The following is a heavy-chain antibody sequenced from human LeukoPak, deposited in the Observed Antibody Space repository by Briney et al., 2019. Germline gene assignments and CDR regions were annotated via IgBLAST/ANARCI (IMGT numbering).Heavy chain of an antibody. CDR1: GGSISSSSYY. V-gene: IGHV4-39*01. D-gene: IGHD3-10*01. J-gene: IGHJ4*02. Sequence: TSETLSLTCTVSGGSISSSSYYWGWIRQPPGKGLEWIGGIYYSGSTYYNPSLKSRVTISVDTSKNQFSLKLSSVTAADTAVYYCAGLRSFSEGYYGSGPDYWGQGTLVTVSP. CDR3: AGLRSFSEGYYGSGPDY. CDR2: IYYSGST.